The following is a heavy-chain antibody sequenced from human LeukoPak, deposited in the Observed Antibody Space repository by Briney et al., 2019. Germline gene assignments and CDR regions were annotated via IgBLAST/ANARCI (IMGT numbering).Heavy chain of an antibody. J-gene: IGHJ5*02. CDR3: ARHALGDFWSGYPPNWFDP. CDR1: GGSISSYY. V-gene: IGHV4-59*08. D-gene: IGHD3-3*01. CDR2: IYYSGST. Sequence: SETLSLTCTVSGGSISSYYWSWIRQPPGKGLEWIGYIYYSGSTKYNPSLKSRVTISVDTSKNQFSVKLSSVTAADTAVYYCARHALGDFWSGYPPNWFDPWGQGTLVTVSS.